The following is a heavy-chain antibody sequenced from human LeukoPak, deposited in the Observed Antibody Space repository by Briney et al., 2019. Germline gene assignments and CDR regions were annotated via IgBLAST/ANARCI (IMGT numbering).Heavy chain of an antibody. D-gene: IGHD3-10*01. CDR3: ARGPVWFGEPDAFDI. CDR2: IYSGGST. Sequence: PGGSLRLSCAASGFTVSSNYMSWVRQAPGKGLEWVSVIYSGGSTYYADSVKGRFTISRHNSKNTLYLQMNSLRAEDTAVYYCARGPVWFGEPDAFDIWGQGTMVTVSS. J-gene: IGHJ3*02. CDR1: GFTVSSNY. V-gene: IGHV3-53*04.